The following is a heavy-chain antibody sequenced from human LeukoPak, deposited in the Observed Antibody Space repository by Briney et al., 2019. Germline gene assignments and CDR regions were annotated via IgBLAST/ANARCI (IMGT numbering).Heavy chain of an antibody. Sequence: GGSLRLSCAASGFTFGAYTMNWVRQAPGKGLEWVSCIFSRSESIFYADSVKGRFTISRDNAKNSMYLQMNSLRAEDTAVYYCTRDPGRCTSTSCYPDYWGQGTLVTVSS. CDR1: GFTFGAYT. D-gene: IGHD2-2*01. CDR3: TRDPGRCTSTSCYPDY. CDR2: IFSRSESI. J-gene: IGHJ4*02. V-gene: IGHV3-21*01.